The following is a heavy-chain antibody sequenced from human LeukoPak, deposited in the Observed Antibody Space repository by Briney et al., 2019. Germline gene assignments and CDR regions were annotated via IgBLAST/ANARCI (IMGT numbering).Heavy chain of an antibody. CDR1: GGSMSSGSYY. V-gene: IGHV4-61*02. Sequence: SQTLSLTCTVSGGSMSSGSYYWSWIRQPAGKGLEWIGRIYTSGSTNYNPSLKSRVTISVDTSKNQFSLKLSSVTAADTAVYYCARGLSSGWYYFDYWGQGTLVTVSS. CDR3: ARGLSSGWYYFDY. CDR2: IYTSGST. J-gene: IGHJ4*02. D-gene: IGHD6-19*01.